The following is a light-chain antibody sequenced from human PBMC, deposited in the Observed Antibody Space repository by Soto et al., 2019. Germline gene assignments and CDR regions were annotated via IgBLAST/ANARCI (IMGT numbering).Light chain of an antibody. CDR1: QAIRTA. Sequence: IQLTQSPSSLYASVGDRVTITCRASQAIRTALGWYQQKPGKVPKLLIYAASILQSGVPSRFSGSGSGTDFTLTISSLQPEDFATYYCQQYNSYSWTFGQGTKVDIK. V-gene: IGKV1-17*01. CDR2: AAS. CDR3: QQYNSYSWT. J-gene: IGKJ1*01.